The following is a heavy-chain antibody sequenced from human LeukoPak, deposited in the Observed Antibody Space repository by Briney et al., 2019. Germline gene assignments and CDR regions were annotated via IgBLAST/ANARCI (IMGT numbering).Heavy chain of an antibody. J-gene: IGHJ5*02. Sequence: QPGGSLRLSCAASGFTFSSYWMHWVRQAPGKGLVWVSRINTDGSSTSYADSVRGRFTISRDNAKNTLYLQMNSLRAEDTAVYYCARDLIGSSWYWFDPWGQGTLVTVSS. V-gene: IGHV3-74*01. D-gene: IGHD6-13*01. CDR3: ARDLIGSSWYWFDP. CDR1: GFTFSSYW. CDR2: INTDGSST.